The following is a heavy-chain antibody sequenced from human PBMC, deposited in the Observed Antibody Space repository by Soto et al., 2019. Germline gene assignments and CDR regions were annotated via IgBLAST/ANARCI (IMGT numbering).Heavy chain of an antibody. D-gene: IGHD3-16*02. J-gene: IGHJ4*02. CDR2: IGASGDRT. CDR1: GFSFTNFA. CDR3: AKASTYEYVWGSFRYYFNY. V-gene: IGHV3-23*01. Sequence: GGSLRLSCAASGFSFTNFAMSWVRQAPRKGLEWVAGIGASGDRTHYIDSVKGRFTISRDNFKNTLYLQMNSLRAEDTAVYYCAKASTYEYVWGSFRYYFNYWGQGTLVTVSS.